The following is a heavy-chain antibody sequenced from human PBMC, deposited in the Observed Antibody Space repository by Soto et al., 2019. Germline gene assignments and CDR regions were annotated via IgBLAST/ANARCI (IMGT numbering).Heavy chain of an antibody. D-gene: IGHD3-10*01. Sequence: QVQLVQSGAEVKKPGSSVKVSCKASGGTFSSYAISWVRQAPGQGLEWMGGIIPIFGTANYAQKFQGRVTITADESTSTAYMERSSLRSEDRAVYYCARAWAFGELLTIDYWGQGTLVTVSS. CDR1: GGTFSSYA. J-gene: IGHJ4*02. CDR2: IIPIFGTA. V-gene: IGHV1-69*01. CDR3: ARAWAFGELLTIDY.